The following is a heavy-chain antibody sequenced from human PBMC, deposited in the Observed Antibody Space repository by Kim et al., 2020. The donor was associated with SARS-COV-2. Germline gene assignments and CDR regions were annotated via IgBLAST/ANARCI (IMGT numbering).Heavy chain of an antibody. CDR1: GFTLSLYS. Sequence: GGSLTLSCATSGFTLSLYSMNWVRQSPGKGLEWVSHISGTGTITKHADSVRGRFTISRDNAKNSLFLQMNGLRAEDTAVYYCVRENYWAFDIWGQGTMVTVSS. CDR3: VRENYWAFDI. CDR2: ISGTGTIT. D-gene: IGHD2-15*01. J-gene: IGHJ3*02. V-gene: IGHV3-48*04.